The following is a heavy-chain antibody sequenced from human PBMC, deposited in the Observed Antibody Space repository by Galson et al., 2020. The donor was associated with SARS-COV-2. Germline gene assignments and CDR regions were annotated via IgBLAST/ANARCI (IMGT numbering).Heavy chain of an antibody. J-gene: IGHJ6*03. CDR3: ARGHEVYYNYMDV. CDR2: IYYSGSS. V-gene: IGHV4-59*11. CDR1: GGSISSHY. Sequence: SETLSLTCTVSGGSISSHYWSWIRQPPGKGLEWIGYIYYSGSSNYNPSLKSRVTISADTSKNQFSLKLNSVSAADTAVYYCARGHEVYYNYMDVWGKGTTVTVSS.